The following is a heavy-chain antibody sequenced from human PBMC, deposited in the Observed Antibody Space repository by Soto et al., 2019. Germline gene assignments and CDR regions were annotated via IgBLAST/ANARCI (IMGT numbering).Heavy chain of an antibody. D-gene: IGHD1-26*01. V-gene: IGHV3-49*03. CDR3: GSGGAWDVSDF. CDR1: GFTFGDYG. J-gene: IGHJ4*02. Sequence: EVQLVESGGGLEQPGRSLRLACTASGFTFGDYGVSWIRQAPGKGLEWVGFIRTNVFGATTKYAASVKDRFIISRDDSKGIAYLQMNSLRTEDTAVYYCGSGGAWDVSDFWGQGTLVTVSS. CDR2: IRTNVFGATT.